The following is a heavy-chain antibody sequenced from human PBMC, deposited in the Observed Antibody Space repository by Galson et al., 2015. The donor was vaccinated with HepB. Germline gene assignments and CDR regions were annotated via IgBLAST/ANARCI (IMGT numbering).Heavy chain of an antibody. D-gene: IGHD4-17*01. CDR3: AKGRSTVTTLGYFDY. CDR2: ISGSGGRT. CDR1: GFTFSSYA. V-gene: IGHV3-23*01. J-gene: IGHJ4*02. Sequence: SLRLSCAASGFTFSSYAMSWVRQAPGKGLEWVSVISGSGGRTWYADSVKGRFTISRDNSKNTLYLQMNSLRAEDTAVYYCAKGRSTVTTLGYFDYWGQGTLVTVSS.